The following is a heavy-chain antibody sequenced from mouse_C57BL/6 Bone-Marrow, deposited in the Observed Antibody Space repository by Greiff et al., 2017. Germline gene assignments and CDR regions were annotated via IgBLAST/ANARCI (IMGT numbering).Heavy chain of an antibody. CDR2: INPGSGGT. CDR3: ARTAQATHYFDY. CDR1: GYAFTNYL. D-gene: IGHD3-2*02. J-gene: IGHJ2*01. V-gene: IGHV1-54*01. Sequence: VQLQQSGAELVRPGTSVKVSCKASGYAFTNYLIEWVKQRPGQGLEWIGVINPGSGGTNYNEKFKGKATLTADKCSSTAYMQLSCLTSEDSWVYFCARTAQATHYFDYWGQGTTLTVSS.